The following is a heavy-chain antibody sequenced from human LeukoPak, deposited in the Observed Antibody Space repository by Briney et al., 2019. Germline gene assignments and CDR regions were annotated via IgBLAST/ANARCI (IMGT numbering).Heavy chain of an antibody. CDR2: INYSWHT. D-gene: IGHD5-18*01. Sequence: PSETLSLTCTVSGGSISGSSYHWGWIRQPPGKGLEWIGSINYSWHTYYNPSLESRVTISVDSSKNQFSLKVTSVTAADTALYYRAPTYSYTRGGYDYWGPGTLVTVSS. J-gene: IGHJ4*02. CDR1: GGSISGSSYH. CDR3: APTYSYTRGGYDY. V-gene: IGHV4-39*01.